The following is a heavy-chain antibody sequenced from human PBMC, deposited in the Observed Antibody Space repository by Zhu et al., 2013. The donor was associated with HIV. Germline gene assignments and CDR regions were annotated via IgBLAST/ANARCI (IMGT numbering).Heavy chain of an antibody. Sequence: QVQLVQSGAEVKKPGASVKVSCRASGYTFSNYGVSWVRQAPGQGLEWIGWIYSYNGNTNSAKNLQDRVTMTTDTTTSTAYMELRRLRSDDTAVYYCARVDTNFNSFDPWGQGTLVTVSS. D-gene: IGHD5-18*01. CDR1: GYTFSNYG. V-gene: IGHV1-18*01. J-gene: IGHJ5*02. CDR2: IYSYNGNT. CDR3: ARVDTNFNSFDP.